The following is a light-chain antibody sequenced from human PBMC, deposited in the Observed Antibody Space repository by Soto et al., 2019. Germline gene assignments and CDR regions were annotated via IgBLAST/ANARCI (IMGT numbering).Light chain of an antibody. J-gene: IGKJ1*01. CDR3: LQHYRYPRT. V-gene: IGKV3D-15*01. Sequence: EIVMTQSPATLSVSPGERATLSRRASQSVSSNLAWYQQNPGQAPRLLIYGSSIRATGIPDRFSGSGSGTEFTLTISSLQPEDSATYYCLQHYRYPRTFGQGTKVDIK. CDR2: GSS. CDR1: QSVSSN.